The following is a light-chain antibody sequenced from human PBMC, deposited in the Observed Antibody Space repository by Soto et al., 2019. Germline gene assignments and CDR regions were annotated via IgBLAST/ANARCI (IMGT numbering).Light chain of an antibody. V-gene: IGLV2-14*01. J-gene: IGLJ1*01. CDR2: AVN. CDR3: SSYRSSDTLEV. Sequence: QSALTQPASVSASPGQSIFISCTGTSEDIGAYDYVSWYQQHPGKAPKLILYAVNDRPSGVSSRFSGSKSGNTASLTISGVQPDDEADYCCSSYRSSDTLEVFGTGTKVTV. CDR1: SEDIGAYDY.